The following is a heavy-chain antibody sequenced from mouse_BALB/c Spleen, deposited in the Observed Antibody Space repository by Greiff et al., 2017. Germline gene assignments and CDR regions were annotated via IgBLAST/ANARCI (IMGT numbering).Heavy chain of an antibody. J-gene: IGHJ4*01. Sequence: EVKLVESGGGLVQPGGSLKLSCAASGFDFSRYWMSWVRQAPGKGLEWIGEINPDSSTINYTPSLKDKFIISRDNAKNTLYLQMSKVRSEDTALYYCARIYDGYYHYAMDYWGQGTSVTVSS. CDR2: INPDSSTI. V-gene: IGHV4-1*02. CDR3: ARIYDGYYHYAMDY. CDR1: GFDFSRYW. D-gene: IGHD2-3*01.